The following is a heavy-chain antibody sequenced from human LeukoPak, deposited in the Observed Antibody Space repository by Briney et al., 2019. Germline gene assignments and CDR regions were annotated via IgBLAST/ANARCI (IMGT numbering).Heavy chain of an antibody. CDR2: MNPNSGNT. CDR1: GYTFTSYD. D-gene: IGHD6-19*01. V-gene: IGHV1-8*01. CDR3: ARGRIPKQWLVY. J-gene: IGHJ4*02. Sequence: ASVKVSCKASGYTFTSYDINWMRQATGQGLEWMGWMNPNSGNTGYAQKFQGRVTMTRNTSISTAYMELSSLRSEDTAVYYCARGRIPKQWLVYWGQGTLVTVSS.